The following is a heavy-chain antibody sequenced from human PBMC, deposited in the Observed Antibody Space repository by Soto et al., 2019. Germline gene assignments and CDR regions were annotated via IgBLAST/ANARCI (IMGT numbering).Heavy chain of an antibody. CDR2: LSTTGFT. V-gene: IGHV3-53*01. CDR1: GFNVSSDY. D-gene: IGHD6-13*01. Sequence: GGSLRLSCVASGFNVSSDYMNWVRQAPGKGLEWVSVLSTTGFTSYADSVKGRFTISSDSSKNTLYLQMNSLRVEDTAVYYCVRDSETSSSWSLDYWGQGVLVTVSS. J-gene: IGHJ4*02. CDR3: VRDSETSSSWSLDY.